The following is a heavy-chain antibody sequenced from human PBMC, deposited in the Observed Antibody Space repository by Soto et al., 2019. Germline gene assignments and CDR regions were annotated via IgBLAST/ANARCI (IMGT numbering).Heavy chain of an antibody. D-gene: IGHD5-18*01. CDR1: GGTFSRYA. V-gene: IGHV1-69*01. Sequence: QVQLVPSGDEVKKPGSSVKVSCKASGGTFSRYAISWVRQAPGQGLEWVGGIIHLFGPANYAQRFQGRVTITADESTSTAYMELSSLRSEDTAVYYCARSVDTAMGLFDYLGQGTLVTVSS. CDR3: ARSVDTAMGLFDY. J-gene: IGHJ4*02. CDR2: IIHLFGPA.